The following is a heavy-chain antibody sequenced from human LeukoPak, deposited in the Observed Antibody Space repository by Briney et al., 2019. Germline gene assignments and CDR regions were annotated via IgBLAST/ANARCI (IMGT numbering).Heavy chain of an antibody. J-gene: IGHJ4*02. CDR1: GYTFTNYG. V-gene: IGHV1-18*01. CDR3: ARSTLGIEFDY. CDR2: ISAYNDNA. D-gene: IGHD7-27*01. Sequence: GASVKASCKASGYTFTNYGISWVRQAPGQGLEWMGWISAYNDNAHYAQGLEGRVTMTSETSTRTAYMELRSLRSDDTAVYYCARSTLGIEFDYWGQGSLVTVSS.